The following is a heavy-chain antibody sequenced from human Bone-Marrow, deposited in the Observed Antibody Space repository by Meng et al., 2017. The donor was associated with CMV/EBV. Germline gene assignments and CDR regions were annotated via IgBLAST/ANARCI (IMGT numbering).Heavy chain of an antibody. V-gene: IGHV1-18*01. CDR2: ISADNHNT. J-gene: IGHJ4*02. D-gene: IGHD6-19*01. CDR1: GNIFAKNG. CDR3: ARDTAIAVAGTLDY. Sequence: ASVKVSCKAPGNIFAKNGISWMRQAPGQRLEWMGWISADNHNTNLVQRFQGRVTMTTDTSTSTAYMELRSLRSDDTAVYYCARDTAIAVAGTLDYWGQGTLVTVSS.